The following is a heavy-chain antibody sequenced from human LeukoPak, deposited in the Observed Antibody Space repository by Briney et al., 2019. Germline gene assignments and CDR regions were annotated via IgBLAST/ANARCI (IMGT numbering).Heavy chain of an antibody. J-gene: IGHJ6*03. D-gene: IGHD6-13*01. CDR2: ISYDGSNK. V-gene: IGHV3-30*04. CDR3: AKERYSRGYYSYYYMDV. Sequence: GGSRRLSCAASGFTFSRYGMHWVRQAPGKGLEWVTAISYDGSNKYYADSVKGRFTIPRDNSKNTLYVQMNSLRAEDTAVYYCAKERYSRGYYSYYYMDVWGKGTTVTVSS. CDR1: GFTFSRYG.